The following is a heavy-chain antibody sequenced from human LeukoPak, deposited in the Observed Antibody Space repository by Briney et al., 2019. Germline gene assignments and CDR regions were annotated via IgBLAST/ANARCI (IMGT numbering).Heavy chain of an antibody. CDR1: GCSFTDYW. D-gene: IGHD3-10*01. CDR3: ARRGRYYGNGFDF. V-gene: IGHV5-51*01. CDR2: IYPGDSDT. J-gene: IGHJ3*01. Sequence: GESLKISCKGSGCSFTDYWIGWVRQMPGKGLEWMGFIYPGDSDTRYSPPFQGQVTISADKSISTAYLQWSSLKASDTAMYYCARRGRYYGNGFDFWGQGTMVTVSS.